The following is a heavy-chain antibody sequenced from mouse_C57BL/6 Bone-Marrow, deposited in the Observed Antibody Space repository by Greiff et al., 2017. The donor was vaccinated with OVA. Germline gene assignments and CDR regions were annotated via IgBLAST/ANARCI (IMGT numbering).Heavy chain of an antibody. CDR1: GFTFSSYG. J-gene: IGHJ3*01. Sequence: DVKLQESGGDLVKPGGSLKLSCAASGFTFSSYGMPWVRQTPDKRLEWVATISSGGSYTYYPDSVKGRITISRDNAKNTLYLQMSSLKSEDTAMYYCARLRQLRLAWFAYWGQGTLVTVSA. V-gene: IGHV5-6*02. CDR3: ARLRQLRLAWFAY. CDR2: ISSGGSYT. D-gene: IGHD3-2*02.